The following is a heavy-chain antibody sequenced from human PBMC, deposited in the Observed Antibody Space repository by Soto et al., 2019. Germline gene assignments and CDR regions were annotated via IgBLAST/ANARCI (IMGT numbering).Heavy chain of an antibody. CDR2: MNPNSGNT. V-gene: IGHV1-8*01. CDR3: AANIMITFGGVIVPYDAFDI. Sequence: SVKLTSKEPGFAMTGYHVNWVSHATGQGLEWMGWMNPNSGNTGYAQKFQGRVTMTRNTSISTAYMELSSLRSEDTAVYYCAANIMITFGGVIVPYDAFDIWGQGTMVTVSS. J-gene: IGHJ3*02. D-gene: IGHD3-16*02. CDR1: GFAMTGYH.